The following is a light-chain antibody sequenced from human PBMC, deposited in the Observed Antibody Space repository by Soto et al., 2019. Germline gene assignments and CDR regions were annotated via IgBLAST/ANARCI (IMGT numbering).Light chain of an antibody. CDR3: QQANSFPLT. J-gene: IGKJ4*01. V-gene: IGKV1-12*01. Sequence: DIQMTQSPSSVSAAVGDRVTITCRASQGINKWLAWYHQKPGKAPQLLISAASTLRSGVPSRFSGSGSGTDFFLTISNLQPEDFASYFCQQANSFPLTFGGGTRVEI. CDR2: AAS. CDR1: QGINKW.